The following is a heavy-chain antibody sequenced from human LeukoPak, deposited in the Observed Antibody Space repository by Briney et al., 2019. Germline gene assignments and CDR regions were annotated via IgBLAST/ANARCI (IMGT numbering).Heavy chain of an antibody. V-gene: IGHV3-11*01. CDR1: GVTFNDYY. J-gene: IGHJ5*02. CDR3: ATDGAGFDT. CDR2: INIGGTNT. Sequence: GGSLRLSCAASGVTFNDYYMSWIRQAPGKGLEWLSYINIGGTNTHYADSVKGRFTISRDNAKKSLYLEMNNLRAEDTAVYYCATDGAGFDTCGQGALVTVSS.